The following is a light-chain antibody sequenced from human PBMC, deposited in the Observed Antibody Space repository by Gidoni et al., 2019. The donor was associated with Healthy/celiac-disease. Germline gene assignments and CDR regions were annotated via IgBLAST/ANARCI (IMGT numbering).Light chain of an antibody. V-gene: IGKV1-39*01. CDR1: QSISSY. Sequence: VGDRVTITCRASQSISSYLNWYQQKPGKAPKLLIYAASSLQSGVPSRFSGSGSGTDFTLTISSLQPEDFATYYCQQSYSTPLTFGGGTKVEIK. J-gene: IGKJ4*01. CDR2: AAS. CDR3: QQSYSTPLT.